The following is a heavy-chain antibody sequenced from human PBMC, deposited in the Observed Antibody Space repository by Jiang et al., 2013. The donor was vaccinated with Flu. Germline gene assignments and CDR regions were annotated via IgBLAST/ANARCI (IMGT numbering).Heavy chain of an antibody. J-gene: IGHJ6*04. D-gene: IGHD3-10*01. CDR2: IYSSGST. CDR1: GGSISSYY. V-gene: IGHV4-59*01. CDR3: ATGPYYYGSGSYYYYGVDV. Sequence: PGLVKPSETLSLTCTVSGGSISSYYWSWIRQPPGKGLEWIGYIYSSGSTDYDPSLKSRVTISVDTSKNQFSLKLSSVTAADTAVYYCATGPYYYGSGSYYYYGVDVWGKGTTVTVSS.